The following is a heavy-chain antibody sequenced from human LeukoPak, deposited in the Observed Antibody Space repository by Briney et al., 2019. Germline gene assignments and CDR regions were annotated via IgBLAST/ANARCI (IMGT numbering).Heavy chain of an antibody. CDR1: GFTFSSYA. D-gene: IGHD3-16*01. CDR2: ISGSGGST. V-gene: IGHV3-23*01. Sequence: GGPLRLSCAASGFTFSSYAMSWVRQAPGKGLEWVSAISGSGGSTYYADSVKGQFTISRDNSKNTLYLQMNSLRAEDTAVYYCAKVRAMLDAFDIWGQGTMVTVSS. J-gene: IGHJ3*02. CDR3: AKVRAMLDAFDI.